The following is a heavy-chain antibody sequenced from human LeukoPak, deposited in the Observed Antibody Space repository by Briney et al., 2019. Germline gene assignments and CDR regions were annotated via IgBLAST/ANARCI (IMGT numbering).Heavy chain of an antibody. CDR1: GGSITSGSYH. V-gene: IGHV4-61*02. D-gene: IGHD6-19*01. J-gene: IGHJ6*03. CDR3: ARAVAHYYYYYYMDA. CDR2: IYASGTT. Sequence: SETLSLTCTVSGGSITSGSYHWTWIRQPAGRGLEWIGRIYASGTTNYNPSLKSRVTISVDTSKNQFSLNLSSVTAADTAVYYCARAVAHYYYYYYMDAWGKGTTVTISS.